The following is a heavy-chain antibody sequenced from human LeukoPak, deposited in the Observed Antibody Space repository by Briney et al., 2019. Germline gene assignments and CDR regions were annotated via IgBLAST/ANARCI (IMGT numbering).Heavy chain of an antibody. D-gene: IGHD3-22*01. J-gene: IGHJ4*02. V-gene: IGHV3-53*01. Sequence: GGSLRLSCAASGFTVSSNYMSWVRQAPGKGLEWVSVIYSGGSTYYADSVKGRFTISRDNAKNSLYLQMNSLRAEDTAVYYCARGGIYYDGSGWDYWGQGTLVTVSS. CDR2: IYSGGST. CDR3: ARGGIYYDGSGWDY. CDR1: GFTVSSNY.